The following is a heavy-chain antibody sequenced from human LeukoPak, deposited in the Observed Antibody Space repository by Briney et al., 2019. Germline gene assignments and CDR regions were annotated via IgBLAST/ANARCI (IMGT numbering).Heavy chain of an antibody. J-gene: IGHJ5*02. V-gene: IGHV5-51*01. CDR1: GYSFTNYW. CDR2: IYPADSDT. CDR3: ARQESATRRAWFDP. Sequence: GESLKISCKGSGYSFTNYWIGWVRQMPGKGLEWMGIIYPADSDTRYSPSFQGQVTISADKSISTAYLQWSSLKASDTAMYYCARQESATRRAWFDPWGQGTLVTVSS. D-gene: IGHD5-12*01.